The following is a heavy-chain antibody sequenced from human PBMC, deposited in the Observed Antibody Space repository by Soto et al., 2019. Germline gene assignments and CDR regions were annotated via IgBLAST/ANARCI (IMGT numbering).Heavy chain of an antibody. CDR1: GGTFSSYS. CDR3: AIDGGRHSGGIDY. CDR2: IIPIFGTA. D-gene: IGHD1-26*01. V-gene: IGHV1-69*01. J-gene: IGHJ4*02. Sequence: QVQLVQSGAEVKKPGSSVKVSCKASGGTFSSYSINWVRQAPGQGLEWMGEIIPIFGTANYAQKFQGRGTITAEESTSTAYMELSSLRSEDTAVYYCAIDGGRHSGGIDYWGQGTLVTVSS.